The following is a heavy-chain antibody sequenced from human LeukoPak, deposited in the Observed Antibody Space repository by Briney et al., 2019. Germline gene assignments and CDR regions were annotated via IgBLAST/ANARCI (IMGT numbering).Heavy chain of an antibody. V-gene: IGHV1-69*13. CDR1: GGTFSSYA. Sequence: SVKVSCKVSGGTFSSYAISWVRQAPGQGLEWMGGIIPIFGTANYAQKFQGRVTITADESTSTAYMELSSLRSEDTAVYYCARGLTSYCSSTSCYTGYYYYMDVWGKGTTVTVSS. CDR2: IIPIFGTA. D-gene: IGHD2-2*02. J-gene: IGHJ6*03. CDR3: ARGLTSYCSSTSCYTGYYYYMDV.